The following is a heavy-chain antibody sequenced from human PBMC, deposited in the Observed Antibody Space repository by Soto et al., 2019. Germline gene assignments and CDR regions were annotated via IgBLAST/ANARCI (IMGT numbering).Heavy chain of an antibody. CDR2: VSAYNGNT. Sequence: ASVKVSCKASGYTFTCYGISWVRQAPGQGLEWMGWVSAYNGNTNYAQKLQGRVTMTTDTSTSTAYMELRSLRSDDTAVYYCARDSTYYYGSGSYPNGFDYWGQGTLVTVSS. CDR3: ARDSTYYYGSGSYPNGFDY. V-gene: IGHV1-18*04. D-gene: IGHD3-10*01. CDR1: GYTFTCYG. J-gene: IGHJ4*02.